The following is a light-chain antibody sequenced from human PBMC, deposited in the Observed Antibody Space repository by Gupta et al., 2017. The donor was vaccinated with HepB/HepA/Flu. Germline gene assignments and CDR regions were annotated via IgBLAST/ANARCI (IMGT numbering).Light chain of an antibody. CDR3: SAERNSSTIDGV. J-gene: IGLJ2*01. CDR1: SSDIGGYNH. Sequence: QSALPQPASVSGSPGQSLTISCTGTSSDIGGYNHVSWYQQHPGKAPKLMIYDVSNRPPGVANRFSGSKSGNTAALTISGLQAEDEADYYCSAERNSSTIDGVFGGGTKVTVL. CDR2: DVS. V-gene: IGLV2-14*01.